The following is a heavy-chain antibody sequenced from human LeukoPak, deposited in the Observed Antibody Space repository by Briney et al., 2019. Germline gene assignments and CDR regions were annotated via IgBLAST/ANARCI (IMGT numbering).Heavy chain of an antibody. Sequence: PGGSLRLSCAASGFTVSSKDMNWVRQAPGKGLEWVSLMYSGGSTYYADSVKGRFTISRDRSKNTLYLQMNSLRAEDTAVYYCARATQSAAGYFQHWGQGTLVTVSS. CDR2: MYSGGST. D-gene: IGHD6-13*01. CDR1: GFTVSSKD. V-gene: IGHV3-53*01. J-gene: IGHJ1*01. CDR3: ARATQSAAGYFQH.